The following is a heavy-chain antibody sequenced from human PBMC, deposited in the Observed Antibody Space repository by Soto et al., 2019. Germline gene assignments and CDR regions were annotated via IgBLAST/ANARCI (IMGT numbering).Heavy chain of an antibody. CDR3: ASRDPGTSVDY. D-gene: IGHD1-7*01. Sequence: KPSETLSLTCAVSGGSFTSNNWWTWVRQPPGQGLEWIGEIYRTGSTNYNPSLKSRVTISLDKSENQFSLKMTSLTAADTAVYYCASRDPGTSVDYWGQGTLVTVSS. CDR2: IYRTGST. J-gene: IGHJ4*02. V-gene: IGHV4-4*02. CDR1: GGSFTSNNW.